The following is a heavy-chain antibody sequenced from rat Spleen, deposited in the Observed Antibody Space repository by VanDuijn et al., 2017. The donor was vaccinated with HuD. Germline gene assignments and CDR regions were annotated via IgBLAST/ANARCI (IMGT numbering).Heavy chain of an antibody. V-gene: IGHV2S8*01. CDR3: TRVGRVSGFDY. CDR1: GFSLTTYG. Sequence: QVQLKESGPGLVQPSETLSLTCTVSGFSLTTYGVSWVHQPPGKGLERIAGISSGGSTSYNSALKSRLSISRDTSKSQVFLKMNSLQTEDTAIYYCTRVGRVSGFDYWGQGVMVTVSS. J-gene: IGHJ2*01. D-gene: IGHD1-11*01. CDR2: ISSGGST.